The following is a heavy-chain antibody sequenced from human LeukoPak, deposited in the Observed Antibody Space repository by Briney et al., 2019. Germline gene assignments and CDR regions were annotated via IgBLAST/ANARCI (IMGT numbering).Heavy chain of an antibody. CDR1: GGSFSGYY. Sequence: SETLSLTCAVYGGSFSGYYWSWIRQPPGKGLEWIGEINHSGSTNYNPSLKSRVTISVDTSKNQFSLKLSSVTAADTAVYYCARDRGGKGVDYYYMDVWGKGTTVTISS. CDR3: ARDRGGKGVDYYYMDV. V-gene: IGHV4-34*01. D-gene: IGHD3-10*01. CDR2: INHSGST. J-gene: IGHJ6*03.